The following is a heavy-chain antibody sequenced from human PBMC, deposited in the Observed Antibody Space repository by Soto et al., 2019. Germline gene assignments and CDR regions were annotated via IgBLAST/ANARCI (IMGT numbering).Heavy chain of an antibody. V-gene: IGHV4-34*01. CDR1: GGSVSSGSYY. D-gene: IGHD2-21*02. CDR3: ARVERGTATSVVDAFDI. CDR2: MSHSGGT. J-gene: IGHJ3*02. Sequence: QVQLQQRGAGLLKPSETLSLTCAVYGGSVSSGSYYWSWIRQPPGKGLEWIGEMSHSGGTHFNPSLKRGVALQVDTSKDRSSLKMGFVTAADTALYYCARVERGTATSVVDAFDIWGPGKMVTVSS.